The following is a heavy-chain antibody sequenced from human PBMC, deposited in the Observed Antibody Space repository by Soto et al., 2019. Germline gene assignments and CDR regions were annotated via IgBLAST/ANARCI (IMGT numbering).Heavy chain of an antibody. CDR2: IIPILGIA. J-gene: IGHJ3*02. V-gene: IGHV1-69*04. D-gene: IGHD1-7*01. CDR3: ARDPQKQTGTTFDAFDI. Sequence: GASVKVSCKASGGTLRSHTINWVRQAPGQRLEWMGRIIPILGIANYAQKFQGRVTITADKSTSTAYMELSSLRSEDTAVYYCARDPQKQTGTTFDAFDIWGQGTMVTVSS. CDR1: GGTLRSHT.